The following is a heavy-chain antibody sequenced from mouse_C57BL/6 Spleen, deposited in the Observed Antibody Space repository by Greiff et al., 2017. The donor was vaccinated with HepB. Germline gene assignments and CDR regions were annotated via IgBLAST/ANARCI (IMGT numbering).Heavy chain of an antibody. CDR1: GYTFTDYY. V-gene: IGHV1-77*01. J-gene: IGHJ4*01. D-gene: IGHD1-1*01. CDR3: ARSGYYYGSSSSYYAMDY. CDR2: IGPGSGST. Sequence: QVQLQQSGAELVKPGASVKISCKASGYTFTDYYINWVKQRPGQGLEWIGKIGPGSGSTYYNEKFKGKATLTADKSSSTAYMQLSSLTSEDSAVYFCARSGYYYGSSSSYYAMDYWGQGTSVTVSS.